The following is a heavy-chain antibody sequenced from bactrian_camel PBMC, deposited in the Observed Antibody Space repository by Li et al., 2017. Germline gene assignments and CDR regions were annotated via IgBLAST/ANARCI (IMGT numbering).Heavy chain of an antibody. CDR3: AADPYRGGYCSASDEYEY. V-gene: IGHV3S53*01. CDR1: GYIFEKNC. D-gene: IGHD2*01. Sequence: HVQLVESGGCSVQAGGSLRLSCAASGYIFEKNCKAWFRQLPGKEREGVAAIDADGTTSYADSVKGRFTISEDNAKNTLYLQMNSLAPEDTAMYYSAADPYRGGYCSASDEYEYWGQGTQVTVS. CDR2: IDADGTT. J-gene: IGHJ4*01.